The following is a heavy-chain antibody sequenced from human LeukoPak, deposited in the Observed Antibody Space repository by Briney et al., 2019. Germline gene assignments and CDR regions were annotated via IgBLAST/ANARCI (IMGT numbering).Heavy chain of an antibody. J-gene: IGHJ3*02. V-gene: IGHV3-23*01. Sequence: GGSLRLSCAASGFTFSSYAMSWVRQAPGKGLEWVSAISGSGGSTYYADSVKGRFTISRDNAKNSLYLQMNSLRAEDTAVYYCARVGSLYCSSTSCFPTAFDIWGQGTMVTLSS. D-gene: IGHD2-2*01. CDR3: ARVGSLYCSSTSCFPTAFDI. CDR2: ISGSGGST. CDR1: GFTFSSYA.